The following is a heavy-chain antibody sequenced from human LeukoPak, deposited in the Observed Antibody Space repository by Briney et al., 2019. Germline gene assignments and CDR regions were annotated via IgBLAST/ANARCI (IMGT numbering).Heavy chain of an antibody. CDR2: IYYSGST. CDR3: ARRYSSGWFDY. CDR1: GGSISSGDYY. Sequence: SETLSLTCTVSGGSISSGDYYWSWIRQPPGKGLEWIGYIYYSGSTNYNPSLKSRVTISVDTSKNQFSLKLSSVTAADTAVYYCARRYSSGWFDYWGQGTLVTVSS. J-gene: IGHJ4*02. V-gene: IGHV4-61*08. D-gene: IGHD6-19*01.